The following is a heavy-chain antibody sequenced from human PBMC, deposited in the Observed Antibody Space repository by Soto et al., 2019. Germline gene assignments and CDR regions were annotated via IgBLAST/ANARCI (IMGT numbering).Heavy chain of an antibody. CDR3: AHRKHCTNGVCYPGHFDY. D-gene: IGHD2-8*01. Sequence: GSGPTLVNPTQTLTLTCTFSGFSLTTSGVSVGWIRQPPGKALEWLGIIYWNDDKNYSPSLKSRVTITKDTSKNHVVLTMTNLDPVDTAAYYCAHRKHCTNGVCYPGHFDYWGQGILVTVSS. CDR2: IYWNDDK. J-gene: IGHJ4*02. V-gene: IGHV2-5*01. CDR1: GFSLTTSGVS.